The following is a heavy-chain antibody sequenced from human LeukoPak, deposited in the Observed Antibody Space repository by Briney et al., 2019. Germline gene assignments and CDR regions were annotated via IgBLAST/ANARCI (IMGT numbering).Heavy chain of an antibody. CDR2: INHSGST. V-gene: IGHV4-34*01. Sequence: SETLSLTCAVYGGSFSGYYWSWIRQPPGRGLEWIGEINHSGSTNYNPSLKSRVTISVDTSKNQFSLKLSSVTAADTAVYYCASPRGYCTNGVCLNNWFDPWGQGTLVTVSS. D-gene: IGHD2-8*01. CDR3: ASPRGYCTNGVCLNNWFDP. J-gene: IGHJ5*02. CDR1: GGSFSGYY.